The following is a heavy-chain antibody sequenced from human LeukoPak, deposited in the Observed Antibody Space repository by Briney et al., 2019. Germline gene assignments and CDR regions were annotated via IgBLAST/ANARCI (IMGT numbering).Heavy chain of an antibody. J-gene: IGHJ4*02. CDR3: ARVLRAASWRSYDY. CDR2: IYYNGDT. D-gene: IGHD5-18*01. CDR1: GGSVSNSLYY. Sequence: SETLSLTCTVSGGSVSNSLYYWSWIRQPPGKGLEWVGYIYYNGDTNYNPSLKSRVIISIDTSSNQFSLRLNSMTAADTAVYYCARVLRAASWRSYDYWGQGSLVTVSS. V-gene: IGHV4-61*01.